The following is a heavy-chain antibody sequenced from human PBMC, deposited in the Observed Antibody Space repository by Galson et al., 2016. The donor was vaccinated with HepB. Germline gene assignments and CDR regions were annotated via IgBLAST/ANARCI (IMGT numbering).Heavy chain of an antibody. CDR2: INTNTENP. CDR3: ARVRIRYFDWLSQFDSNVFDI. V-gene: IGHV7-4-1*02. J-gene: IGHJ3*02. Sequence: PGQGLEWLGWINTNTENPTYAQGFTGRFVFSLDTSVSTAYLQISSLGADDTAIYYCARVRIRYFDWLSQFDSNVFDIWGQGTMVTVSS. D-gene: IGHD3-9*01.